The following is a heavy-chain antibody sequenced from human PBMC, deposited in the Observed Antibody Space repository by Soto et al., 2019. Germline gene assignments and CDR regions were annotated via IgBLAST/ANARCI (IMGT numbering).Heavy chain of an antibody. CDR1: GFTFSSYG. CDR3: ARASYDILTGYFMALDY. CDR2: IWYDGSNK. Sequence: GGSLRLSCAASGFTFSSYGMHWVRPAPGKGLEWVAVIWYDGSNKYYADSVKGRFTISRDNSKNTLYLQMNSLRAEDTAVYYCARASYDILTGYFMALDYWGQGTLVTVSS. J-gene: IGHJ4*02. V-gene: IGHV3-33*01. D-gene: IGHD3-9*01.